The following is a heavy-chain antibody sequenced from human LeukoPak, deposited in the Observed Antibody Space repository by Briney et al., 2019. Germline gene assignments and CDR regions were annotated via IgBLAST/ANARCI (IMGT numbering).Heavy chain of an antibody. CDR1: GFTVSSYN. D-gene: IGHD3-10*01. J-gene: IGHJ4*02. CDR2: ISSSSSYI. V-gene: IGHV3-21*01. CDR3: ARQYYGSGSYPDY. Sequence: GGSLRLSCAASGFTVSSYNMNWVRQAPGKGLEWVSSISSSSSYIYYADSVKGRFTISRDNAKNSLYLQMNSLRAEDTAVYYCARQYYGSGSYPDYWGQGTLVTVSS.